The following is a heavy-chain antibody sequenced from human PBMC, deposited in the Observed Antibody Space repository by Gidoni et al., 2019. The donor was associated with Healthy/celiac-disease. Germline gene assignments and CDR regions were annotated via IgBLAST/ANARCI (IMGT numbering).Heavy chain of an antibody. CDR3: ARDPRRWLQFGSPFDY. CDR1: GGSFSGYS. Sequence: QVQLQQWGAGLLKPSETLSLTCAVYGGSFSGYSWSWIRQPPGKGLEWIGEINHSGSTNYNPSLKSRVTISVDTSKNQFSLKLSSVTAADTAVYYCARDPRRWLQFGSPFDYWGQGTLVTVST. D-gene: IGHD5-12*01. CDR2: INHSGST. V-gene: IGHV4-34*01. J-gene: IGHJ4*02.